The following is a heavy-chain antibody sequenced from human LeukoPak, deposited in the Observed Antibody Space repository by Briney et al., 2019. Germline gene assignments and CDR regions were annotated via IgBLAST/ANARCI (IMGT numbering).Heavy chain of an antibody. CDR1: GFTFSSYA. J-gene: IGHJ4*02. CDR2: ISYDGSNK. Sequence: GGSLRLSCAASGFTFSSYAMHWVRQAPGKGLEWVAVISYDGSNKYYADSVKGRFTISRDNSKNTLYLQMNSLRAEDTAVYYCARFQDIVVVGLDYWGQGTLVTVSS. V-gene: IGHV3-30-3*01. CDR3: ARFQDIVVVGLDY. D-gene: IGHD2-15*01.